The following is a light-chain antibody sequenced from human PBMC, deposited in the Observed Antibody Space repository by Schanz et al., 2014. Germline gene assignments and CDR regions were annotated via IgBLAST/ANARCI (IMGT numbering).Light chain of an antibody. V-gene: IGLV2-11*01. CDR2: DVT. CDR3: CSYAGGYTWF. CDR1: SSDVGEYSY. J-gene: IGLJ2*01. Sequence: QSALTQPPSASGSPGQSVTISCTGTSSDVGEYSYDSWSQQYPGKAPKLMIYDVTTRPLGVPDRFSGSKSGITASLTISGLQAEDEADYYCCSYAGGYTWFFGGGTKLTVL.